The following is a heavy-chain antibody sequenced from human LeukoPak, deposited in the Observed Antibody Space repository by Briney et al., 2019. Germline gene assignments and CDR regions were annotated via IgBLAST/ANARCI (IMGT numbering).Heavy chain of an antibody. J-gene: IGHJ3*02. CDR3: ARVSVAGSVIDAFDM. CDR2: ISGSSVYR. V-gene: IGHV3-21*01. CDR1: GFTFSNYS. D-gene: IGHD6-19*01. Sequence: GGSLRLSCAASGFTFSNYSMNWVRQAPGKGLEWVSCISGSSVYRYYADSVKGRFTISRDNAKNLLYLQMNSLRAEDTAVYYCARVSVAGSVIDAFDMCGQGTMVTVSS.